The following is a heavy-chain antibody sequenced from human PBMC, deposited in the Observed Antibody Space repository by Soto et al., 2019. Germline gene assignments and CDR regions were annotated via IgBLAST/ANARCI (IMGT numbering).Heavy chain of an antibody. Sequence: GGSLRLSCAASGFTFDDYAMHWVRQAPGKGLEWVSGISWNSGSIGYADSVKGRFTISRDNAKNSLYLQMNSLRAEDTALYYCAKDSVAGGLSAFDIWGQGTMVTVSS. D-gene: IGHD6-13*01. J-gene: IGHJ3*02. CDR1: GFTFDDYA. CDR2: ISWNSGSI. V-gene: IGHV3-9*01. CDR3: AKDSVAGGLSAFDI.